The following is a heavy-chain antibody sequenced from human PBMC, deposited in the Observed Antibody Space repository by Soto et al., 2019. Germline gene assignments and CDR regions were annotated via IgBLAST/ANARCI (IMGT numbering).Heavy chain of an antibody. Sequence: QTGGSLRLSCAASGFTFSNFAMSWVRQAPGKGPEWVSFITSSGNGTYYADSVKGRFTISRDNSKNTLYVQMNNLRAEDTAIYYCAKRFLGSGSPRGAFDVWGQGTMVTVSS. J-gene: IGHJ3*01. CDR1: GFTFSNFA. V-gene: IGHV3-23*05. D-gene: IGHD3-10*01. CDR3: AKRFLGSGSPRGAFDV. CDR2: ITSSGNGT.